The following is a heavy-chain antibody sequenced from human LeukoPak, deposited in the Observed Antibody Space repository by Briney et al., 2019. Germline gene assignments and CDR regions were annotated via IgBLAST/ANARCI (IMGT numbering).Heavy chain of an antibody. CDR2: ISDSGGRT. V-gene: IGHV3-23*01. D-gene: IGHD2-15*01. J-gene: IGHJ4*02. Sequence: GGSLRLSCAVSGITLSNYGMSWVRQAPGKGLEWVAGISDSGGRTNYADSVKGRFTISRDNPKNTIYLQMNGLRAEDTAVYFCAKRGVVIRDILVGFHKEAYYFDSWGQGALVTVSS. CDR1: GITLSNYG. CDR3: AKRGVVIRDILVGFHKEAYYFDS.